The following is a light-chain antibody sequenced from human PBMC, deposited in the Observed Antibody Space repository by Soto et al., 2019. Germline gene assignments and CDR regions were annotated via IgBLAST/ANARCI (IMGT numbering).Light chain of an antibody. J-gene: IGLJ1*01. V-gene: IGLV2-14*01. CDR1: SSDIGAYNH. CDR2: EVS. CDR3: SSYTSGSTYV. Sequence: QSALTQPASVSGSPGQSITISCTGTSSDIGAYNHVSWYQQNPGKAPQLIIYEVSNRPSGLSNRFSASKSGNAASLTISGLQADDEADYYCSSYTSGSTYVFASGTKVTVL.